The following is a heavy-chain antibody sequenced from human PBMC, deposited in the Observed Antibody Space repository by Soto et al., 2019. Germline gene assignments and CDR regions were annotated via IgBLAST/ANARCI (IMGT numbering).Heavy chain of an antibody. J-gene: IGHJ4*02. D-gene: IGHD4-17*01. CDR2: IYYSGST. Sequence: SETLSLTCTVSGGSISSYYWSWIRQPPGKGLEWIGYIYYSGSTNYNPSLKSRVTISVDTSKNQFSLKLSSVTAADTAVYYCARDDPMLLRWSNGGFDYWGQGTLVTVSS. V-gene: IGHV4-59*01. CDR3: ARDDPMLLRWSNGGFDY. CDR1: GGSISSYY.